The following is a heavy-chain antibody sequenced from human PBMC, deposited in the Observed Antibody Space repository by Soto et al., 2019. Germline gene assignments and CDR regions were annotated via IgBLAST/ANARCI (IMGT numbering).Heavy chain of an antibody. D-gene: IGHD3-10*01. J-gene: IGHJ5*02. Sequence: GGSLRLSCAASGFIFSTTDMSWVRQAPGKGLEWVSTIEGSGATTYYADSVKGRFTISRDNSKNTVYLHMDSLTADDTAVYYCAKNSGWFNTWGQGTLVTGSS. V-gene: IGHV3-23*01. CDR1: GFIFSTTD. CDR3: AKNSGWFNT. CDR2: IEGSGATT.